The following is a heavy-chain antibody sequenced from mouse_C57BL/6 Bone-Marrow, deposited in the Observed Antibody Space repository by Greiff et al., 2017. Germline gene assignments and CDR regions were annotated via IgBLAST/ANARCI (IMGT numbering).Heavy chain of an antibody. CDR1: GYAFSSSW. CDR3: ARGRFITTVVAEGLDY. D-gene: IGHD1-1*01. V-gene: IGHV1-82*01. Sequence: QVHVKQSGPELVKPGASVKISCKASGYAFSSSWMNWVKQRPGKGLEWIGRIYPGDGDTNYNGKFKGKATLTADKSSSTAYMQLSSLTSEDSAVYFCARGRFITTVVAEGLDYWGQGTTLTVSS. CDR2: IYPGDGDT. J-gene: IGHJ2*01.